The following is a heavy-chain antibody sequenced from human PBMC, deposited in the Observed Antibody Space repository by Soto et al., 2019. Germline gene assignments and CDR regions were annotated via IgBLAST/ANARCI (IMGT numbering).Heavy chain of an antibody. D-gene: IGHD3-22*01. CDR2: IWYDGSNK. CDR1: GFTCSSYG. CDR3: ARAFYDSSGYLWDYYYYGMDV. V-gene: IGHV3-33*01. J-gene: IGHJ6*02. Sequence: GGSLRLSCAASGFTCSSYGMHWVRQAPGKGLEWVAVIWYDGSNKYYADSVKGRFTISRDNSKNTLYLQMNSLRAEDTAVYYCARAFYDSSGYLWDYYYYGMDVWGQGTTVTVSS.